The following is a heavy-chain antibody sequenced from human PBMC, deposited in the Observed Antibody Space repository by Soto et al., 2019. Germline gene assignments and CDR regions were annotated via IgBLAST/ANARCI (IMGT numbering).Heavy chain of an antibody. D-gene: IGHD3-3*01. V-gene: IGHV3-23*01. Sequence: EVQLLESGGGLVQPGGSLRLSCAASGFTFSSYAMSWVRQAPGKGLEWVSAISGSGGSTYYADSVKGRFTISRDNSKNTLYLQINSLRAEYTAVYYCAKDPRITIFGVVIRGPYYFDYWGQGTLVTVSS. J-gene: IGHJ4*02. CDR2: ISGSGGST. CDR1: GFTFSSYA. CDR3: AKDPRITIFGVVIRGPYYFDY.